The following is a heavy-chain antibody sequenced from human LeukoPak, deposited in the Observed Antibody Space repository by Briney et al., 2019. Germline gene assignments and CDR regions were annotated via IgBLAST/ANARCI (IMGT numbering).Heavy chain of an antibody. CDR3: AREAVTTWGYYYYMDV. CDR2: IYTSGST. D-gene: IGHD4-17*01. V-gene: IGHV4-4*07. CDR1: GGSISSYY. Sequence: SETLSLTCTVSGGSISSYYWSWIRQPAGKGLEWIGRIYTSGSTNYNPSLKGRVTMSVDTSKNQFSLKLSSVTAADTAVYYCAREAVTTWGYYYYMDVWGKGTTVTISS. J-gene: IGHJ6*03.